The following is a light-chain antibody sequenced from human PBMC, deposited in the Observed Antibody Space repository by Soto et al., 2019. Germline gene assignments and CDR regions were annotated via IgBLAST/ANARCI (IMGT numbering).Light chain of an antibody. V-gene: IGKV3-15*01. J-gene: IGKJ5*01. CDR2: DIS. CDR1: QTVSRN. CDR3: QQYNNWPAIN. Sequence: EVVMTQSPATLSVSPGEGATLSCRASQTVSRNLAWYQQRPGQAPRLLIYDISNRATGVPARFSGSGSETEFTLTISSLQSEDFAVYYCQQYNNWPAINFGQGTRLEIK.